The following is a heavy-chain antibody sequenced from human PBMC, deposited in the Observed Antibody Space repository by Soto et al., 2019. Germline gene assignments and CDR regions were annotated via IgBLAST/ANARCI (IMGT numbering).Heavy chain of an antibody. D-gene: IGHD3-16*02. J-gene: IGHJ3*02. Sequence: QVQLQESGPGLVKPSQTLSLTCTVSGGSISSGGYYWSWIRQHPGKGLEWIGYIYYSGSTYYNPSLKSRVTIAVDTSKNQFSLKLSSVTAGDTAVYYCAREGGADDYVWGSYRAADAFDIWGQGTMVTVSS. CDR1: GGSISSGGYY. V-gene: IGHV4-31*03. CDR3: AREGGADDYVWGSYRAADAFDI. CDR2: IYYSGST.